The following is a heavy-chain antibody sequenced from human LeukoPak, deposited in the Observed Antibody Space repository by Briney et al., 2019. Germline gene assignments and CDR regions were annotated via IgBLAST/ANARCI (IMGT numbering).Heavy chain of an antibody. Sequence: SETLSLTRTVSGGSISSSSYYWGWIRQPPGKGLEWIGSIYYSGSTYYNPSLKSRVTISVDTSKNQFSLKLSSVTAADTAVYYCARQTILRFLEWSPFNYYMDVWGKGTTVTVSS. CDR3: ARQTILRFLEWSPFNYYMDV. J-gene: IGHJ6*03. V-gene: IGHV4-39*01. CDR1: GGSISSSSYY. CDR2: IYYSGST. D-gene: IGHD3-3*01.